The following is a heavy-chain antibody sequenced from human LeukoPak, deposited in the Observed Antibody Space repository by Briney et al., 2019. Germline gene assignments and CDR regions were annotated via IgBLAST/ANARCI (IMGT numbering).Heavy chain of an antibody. J-gene: IGHJ4*02. D-gene: IGHD6-13*01. CDR1: GGSISNTNYY. CDR2: IYYTGTT. V-gene: IGHV4-39*07. CDR3: AREEYSSDWYGHDS. Sequence: KASETLSLTCTVSGGSISNTNYYWAWIRQPPGRGLERIGSIYYTGTTFDNPSLKSRVTLSVDTSKNQFSLRLTSVTAADTAFYYCAREEYSSDWYGHDSWGQGTLVTVSS.